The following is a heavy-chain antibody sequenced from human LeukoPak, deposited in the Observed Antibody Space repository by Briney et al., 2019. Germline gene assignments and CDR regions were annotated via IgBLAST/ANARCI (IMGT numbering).Heavy chain of an antibody. V-gene: IGHV3-23*01. J-gene: IGHJ4*02. Sequence: PGGSLRLSCAASGFTFSSYAMSWGRQAPGKGLEWVSTITSGGSSTYYADSVKGRFSISRDNSKDMLDLQMTSLRAEDTAVYYCARDNDVCRGASCLLFGYWGQGNLVTVSS. D-gene: IGHD1-1*01. CDR2: ITSGGSST. CDR1: GFTFSSYA. CDR3: ARDNDVCRGASCLLFGY.